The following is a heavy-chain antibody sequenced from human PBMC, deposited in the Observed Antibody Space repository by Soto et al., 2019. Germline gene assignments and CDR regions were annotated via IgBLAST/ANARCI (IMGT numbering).Heavy chain of an antibody. CDR2: VSPYNGQT. D-gene: IGHD1-20*01. CDR1: GYTFTSYV. Sequence: QVQLVQSGAEVKKPGASVKVSCKASGYTFTSYVISWVRQAPGQGLEWMGWVSPYNGQTKYPQKFQGRVSMTTDTSTNTAYMELRSLRSDDTAVYYCARTPPNNGNPLYYMDVWGKGTTVTVSS. J-gene: IGHJ6*03. CDR3: ARTPPNNGNPLYYMDV. V-gene: IGHV1-18*04.